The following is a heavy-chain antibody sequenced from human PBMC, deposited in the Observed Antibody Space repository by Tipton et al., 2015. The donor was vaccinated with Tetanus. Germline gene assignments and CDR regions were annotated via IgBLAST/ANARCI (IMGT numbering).Heavy chain of an antibody. CDR3: AVGDYGSGSYYYH. J-gene: IGHJ4*02. Sequence: LSLTCTVSGGSISSSSYYWGWVRQAPGKGLEWVSSISSSSSYIYYADSVKGRFTISRDNAKNSLYLQMNSLRAEDTAVYYCAVGDYGSGSYYYHWGQGTLVTVSS. CDR1: GGSISSSSYY. D-gene: IGHD3-10*01. V-gene: IGHV3-21*06. CDR2: ISSSSSYI.